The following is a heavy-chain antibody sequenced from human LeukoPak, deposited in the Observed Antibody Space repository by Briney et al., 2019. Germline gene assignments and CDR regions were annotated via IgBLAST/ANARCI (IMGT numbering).Heavy chain of an antibody. J-gene: IGHJ3*02. V-gene: IGHV3-48*03. CDR2: ISGSGIK. D-gene: IGHD2-8*01. CDR1: RFTFSSYE. CDR3: AREDTGVAFDI. Sequence: TGGSLRLSCAASRFTFSSYEMNWVRQAPGKGLEWVSYISGSGIKHYADSVKGRFTISRDNAKNSLYLQMNSLRVEDAAVYYCAREDTGVAFDIWGQGTTVTV.